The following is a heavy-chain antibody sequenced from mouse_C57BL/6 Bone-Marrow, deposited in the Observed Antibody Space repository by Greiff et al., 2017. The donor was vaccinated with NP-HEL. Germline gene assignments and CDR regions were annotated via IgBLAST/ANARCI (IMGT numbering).Heavy chain of an antibody. Sequence: QVQLQQPGAELVKPGASVKMSCKASGYTFTSYWITWVKQRPGQGLEWIGDIYPGSGSTNYNEKFKSKATLTVDTSSSTAYMQLSSLTSEDSAVYYWARDDGYLYYFDYWGQGTTLTVSS. J-gene: IGHJ2*01. V-gene: IGHV1-55*01. CDR3: ARDDGYLYYFDY. CDR1: GYTFTSYW. D-gene: IGHD2-3*01. CDR2: IYPGSGST.